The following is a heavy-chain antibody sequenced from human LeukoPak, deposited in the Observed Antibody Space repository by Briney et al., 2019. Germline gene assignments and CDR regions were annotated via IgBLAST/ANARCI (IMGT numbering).Heavy chain of an antibody. CDR3: ARAYSSSWYWNWFDP. D-gene: IGHD6-13*01. CDR2: INHSGST. Sequence: SETLSLTCAVYGGSFSGYYWSWIRQPPGKGLEWIGEINHSGSTNYNPSLKSQVTISVDTSKNQFSLKVSSVSAADTAVYYCARAYSSSWYWNWFDPWGQGTLVTVSS. J-gene: IGHJ5*02. V-gene: IGHV4-34*01. CDR1: GGSFSGYY.